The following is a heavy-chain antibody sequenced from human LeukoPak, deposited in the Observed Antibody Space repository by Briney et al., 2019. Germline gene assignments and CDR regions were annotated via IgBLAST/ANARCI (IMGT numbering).Heavy chain of an antibody. CDR3: ARIASIQMYSRSWGAFDI. V-gene: IGHV1-18*01. CDR1: GYTFTIYG. J-gene: IGHJ3*02. CDR2: ISAYNGNT. Sequence: ASVTVSFTASGYTFTIYGICWVRPAPAQGLEWMGWISAYNGNTNYAQKLQGRVTMTTDTSTSTAYMELRSLRSDDTAVYYCARIASIQMYSRSWGAFDIWGQGTMVTVSS. D-gene: IGHD6-13*01.